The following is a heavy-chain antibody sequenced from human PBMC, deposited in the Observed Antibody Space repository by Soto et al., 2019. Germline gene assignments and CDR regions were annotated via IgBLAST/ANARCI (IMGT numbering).Heavy chain of an antibody. Sequence: YNIRRVSQTPGQGLEWMGIINPSGGSTSYAQKFQGRVTMTRDTSTSTVYMELSSLRSEDTAVYYCARDSGSYGTRTHYSCQGTLVTVPS. CDR3: ARDSGSYGTRTHY. J-gene: IGHJ4*02. CDR2: INPSGGST. D-gene: IGHD1-26*01. CDR1: YN. V-gene: IGHV1-46*01.